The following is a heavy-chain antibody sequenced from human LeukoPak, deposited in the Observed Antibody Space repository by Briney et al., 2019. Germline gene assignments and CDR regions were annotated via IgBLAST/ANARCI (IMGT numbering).Heavy chain of an antibody. CDR2: IQTSGST. V-gene: IGHV4-4*09. CDR3: ASHTRYCSRTSCSSYYYMDV. CDR1: GVSIDSYY. J-gene: IGHJ6*03. D-gene: IGHD2-2*01. Sequence: PSETLSLTCTVSGVSIDSYYWSWIRQPPGKGLEWIRYIQTSGSTNYSPSLKSRVTISIDTSKNQFSMTLSSVTAANKAVYYCASHTRYCSRTSCSSYYYMDVWGKGTTVTVSS.